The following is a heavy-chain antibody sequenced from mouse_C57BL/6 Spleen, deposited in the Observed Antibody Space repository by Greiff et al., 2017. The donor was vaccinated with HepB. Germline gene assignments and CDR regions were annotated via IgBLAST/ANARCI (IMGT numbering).Heavy chain of an antibody. Sequence: EVQVVESGGGLVKPGGSLKLSCAASGFTFSSYAMSWVRQTPEKRLEWVATISDGGSYTYYPDNVKGRFTISRDNAKNNRYLQMSHLKSEDTAMYYCARDRYYGSSYAHFDVWGTGTTVTVSS. V-gene: IGHV5-4*01. CDR3: ARDRYYGSSYAHFDV. CDR1: GFTFSSYA. D-gene: IGHD1-1*01. J-gene: IGHJ1*03. CDR2: ISDGGSYT.